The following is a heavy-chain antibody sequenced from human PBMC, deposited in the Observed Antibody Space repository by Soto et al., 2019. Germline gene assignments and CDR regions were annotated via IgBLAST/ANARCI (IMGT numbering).Heavy chain of an antibody. CDR3: ARDGSSGSYYKGYYYGMDV. V-gene: IGHV1-69*13. Sequence: ASVKVSCKASGGTFSSYAISWVRQAPGQGLEWMGGIIPIFGTANYAQKFQGRVTITADESTSTAYMELSSLRSEDTAVYYCARDGSSGSYYKGYYYGMDVWGQGTTVTISS. D-gene: IGHD3-10*01. J-gene: IGHJ6*02. CDR1: GGTFSSYA. CDR2: IIPIFGTA.